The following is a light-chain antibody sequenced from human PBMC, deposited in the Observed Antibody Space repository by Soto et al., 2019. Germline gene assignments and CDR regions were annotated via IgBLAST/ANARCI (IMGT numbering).Light chain of an antibody. CDR1: SGHSSYI. Sequence: QLVQTQSSSASASLGSSVKLTCTLSSGHSSYIIAWHQQQPGKAPRYLMKLEGSGSYNKGSGVPDRFSGSSSGADRYLTISNLQFEDEADYYCETWDSNTLWVFGGGTKLTVL. V-gene: IGLV4-60*02. CDR3: ETWDSNTLWV. J-gene: IGLJ3*02. CDR2: LEGSGSY.